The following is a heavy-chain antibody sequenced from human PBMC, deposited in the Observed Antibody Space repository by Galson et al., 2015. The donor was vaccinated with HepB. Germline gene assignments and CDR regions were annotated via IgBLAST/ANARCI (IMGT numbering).Heavy chain of an antibody. J-gene: IGHJ6*02. Sequence: SETLSLTCTVSGGSISSSSYYWGWIRQPPGKGPEWIGSIYYSGSTYYNPSLKSRVTISVDTSKNQFSLKLSSVTAAVTAVYYCARLPPPPDDFWSGYLGRYGMDVWGQGTTVTVSS. CDR2: IYYSGST. D-gene: IGHD3-3*01. CDR1: GGSISSSSYY. CDR3: ARLPPPPDDFWSGYLGRYGMDV. V-gene: IGHV4-39*01.